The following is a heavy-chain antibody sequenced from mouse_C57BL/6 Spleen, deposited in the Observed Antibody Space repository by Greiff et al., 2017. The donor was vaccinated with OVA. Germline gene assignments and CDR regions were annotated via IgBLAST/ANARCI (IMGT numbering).Heavy chain of an antibody. CDR2: IDPSDSYT. D-gene: IGHD2-4*01. CDR3: ARAKDYDSSWFAY. J-gene: IGHJ3*01. Sequence: QVKLQQPGAELVMPGASVKLSCKASGYTFTSYWMHWVKQRPGQGLEWIGEIDPSDSYTNYNQKFKGKSTLTVDKSSSTAYMQLSSLTSDDSAVYYCARAKDYDSSWFAYWGQGTLVTVSA. V-gene: IGHV1-69*01. CDR1: GYTFTSYW.